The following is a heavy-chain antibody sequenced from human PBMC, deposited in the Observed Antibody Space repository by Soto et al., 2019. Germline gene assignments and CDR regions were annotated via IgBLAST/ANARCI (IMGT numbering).Heavy chain of an antibody. D-gene: IGHD3-10*01. CDR3: AGAPMVRGVCCRYFDL. J-gene: IGHJ2*01. Sequence: PSETLSLTCTVSGGSISSGGYYWSWIRQPPGKGLEWIGEISHSGSTNYNPSLKSRVTISVDTSKNQFSLKLSSVTAADTAVYYCAGAPMVRGVCCRYFDLWGRGTLVTVSS. CDR1: GGSISSGGYY. CDR2: ISHSGST. V-gene: IGHV4-39*07.